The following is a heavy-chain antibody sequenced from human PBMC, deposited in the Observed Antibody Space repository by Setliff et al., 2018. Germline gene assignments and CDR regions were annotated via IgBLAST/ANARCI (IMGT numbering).Heavy chain of an antibody. D-gene: IGHD6-19*01. V-gene: IGHV4-4*07. CDR2: IYIGGSA. Sequence: SLTCTVSGGSISSYYWSWIRQPAGKGLEWIGHIYIGGSANYNPSLKSRVTMSIDTSKNQFSLKLNSVTAADMAVYYCAREQWLDPPGYYYMDVWAKGTTVTV. CDR3: AREQWLDPPGYYYMDV. CDR1: GGSISSYY. J-gene: IGHJ6*03.